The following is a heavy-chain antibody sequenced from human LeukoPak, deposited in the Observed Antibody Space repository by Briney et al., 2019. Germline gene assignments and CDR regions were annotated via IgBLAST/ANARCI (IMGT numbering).Heavy chain of an antibody. CDR3: ARDLYYYDSSGYHAFDI. CDR2: IYYSGST. V-gene: IGHV4-59*12. Sequence: SETLSLTCTVSGGSISSYYWSWIRQPPGKGLEWIGYIYYSGSTNYNPSLKSRVTISVDTSKNQFSLKLSSVTAADTAVYYCARDLYYYDSSGYHAFDIWGQGTMVTVSS. CDR1: GGSISSYY. D-gene: IGHD3-22*01. J-gene: IGHJ3*02.